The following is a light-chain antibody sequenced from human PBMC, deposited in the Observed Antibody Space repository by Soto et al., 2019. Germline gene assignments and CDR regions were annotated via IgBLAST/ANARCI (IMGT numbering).Light chain of an antibody. CDR3: QQSYTTPLT. CDR2: AAS. Sequence: DIQMTQSPSSLSASVEDRVTITCRASQSISSYLNWYQQKPGKAPNLLIYAASNLQSGVPSRFSGSGSGTDFTLTISNLQPEDFATYYCQQSYTTPLTFGGGTKVEIK. V-gene: IGKV1-39*01. J-gene: IGKJ4*01. CDR1: QSISSY.